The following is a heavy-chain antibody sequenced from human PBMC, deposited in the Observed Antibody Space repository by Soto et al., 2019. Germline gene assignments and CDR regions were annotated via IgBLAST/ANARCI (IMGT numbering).Heavy chain of an antibody. D-gene: IGHD4-17*01. CDR3: ARGTSVAPHDAFDI. CDR2: ISGSGGSP. CDR1: GFTFSSYA. J-gene: IGHJ3*02. V-gene: IGHV3-23*01. Sequence: HPGGSLRLSCAASGFTFSSYAMTWVRQAPGKGLEWVSGISGSGGSPYYADSVKGRFTISRDNSKNTLYLQTNSLRAEDTAVYYCARGTSVAPHDAFDIWGQGTMVTVSS.